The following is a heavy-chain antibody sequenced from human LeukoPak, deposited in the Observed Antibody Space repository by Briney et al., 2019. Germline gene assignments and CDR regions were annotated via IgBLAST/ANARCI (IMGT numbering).Heavy chain of an antibody. J-gene: IGHJ5*02. CDR1: GFTFSSYW. CDR3: ARDSYCSGGSCYGTIWFDP. Sequence: GGSLRLSCAASGFTFSSYWMSWVRQAPGKGLEWVANIKQDGSEKYYVDSVKGRSTISRDNAKNSLYLQMNSLGAEDTAVYYCARDSYCSGGSCYGTIWFDPWGQGTLVTVSS. D-gene: IGHD2-15*01. CDR2: IKQDGSEK. V-gene: IGHV3-7*01.